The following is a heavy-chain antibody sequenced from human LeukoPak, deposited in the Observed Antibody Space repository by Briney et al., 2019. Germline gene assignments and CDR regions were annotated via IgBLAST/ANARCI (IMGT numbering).Heavy chain of an antibody. D-gene: IGHD4-11*01. CDR2: IKQDGSEK. V-gene: IGHV3-7*03. CDR3: ARGLTGYYYYGMDA. CDR1: GFTFSSYW. J-gene: IGHJ6*04. Sequence: GGSLRLSCAASGFTFSSYWMSWVRQAPGKGLEWVANIKQDGSEKYYVDSVKGRFTISRDNAKNSLYLQMNSLRAEDTAVYYCARGLTGYYYYGMDAWGKGTTVTVSS.